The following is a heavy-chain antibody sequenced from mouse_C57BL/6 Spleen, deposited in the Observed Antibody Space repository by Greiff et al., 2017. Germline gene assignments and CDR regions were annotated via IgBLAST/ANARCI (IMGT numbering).Heavy chain of an antibody. CDR1: GYTFTEYT. CDR2: FYPGSGSI. J-gene: IGHJ4*01. Sequence: QVQLQQSGAELVKPGASVKLSCKASGYTFTEYTIHWVKQRSGQGLEWIGWFYPGSGSIKYNEKFKDKATLTADKSSSTVYMELSRLTSEDSAVYFCARHEDGVGGNYGDYAMDYWGQGTSVTVSS. CDR3: ARHEDGVGGNYGDYAMDY. D-gene: IGHD2-1*01. V-gene: IGHV1-62-2*01.